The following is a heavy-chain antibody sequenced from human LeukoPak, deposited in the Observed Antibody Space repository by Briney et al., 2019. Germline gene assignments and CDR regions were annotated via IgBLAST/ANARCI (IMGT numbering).Heavy chain of an antibody. CDR1: GGSISSYY. CDR2: IYYSGST. Sequence: SETLSLTCTVSGGSISSYYWSWIRQPPGKGLEWIGYIYYSGSTNYNPSLKSRVTISVDTSKNQFSLKLSSVTAADTAVYYCARGHVDTAWTYYYYYMDVWGKGTTVTVSS. D-gene: IGHD5-18*01. CDR3: ARGHVDTAWTYYYYYMDV. J-gene: IGHJ6*03. V-gene: IGHV4-59*01.